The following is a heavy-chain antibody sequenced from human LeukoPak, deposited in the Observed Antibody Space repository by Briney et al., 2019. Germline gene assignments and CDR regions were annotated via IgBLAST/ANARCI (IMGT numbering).Heavy chain of an antibody. V-gene: IGHV1-18*01. CDR2: ISAYSGNT. CDR3: ARDGGQSYDILSGYYNNDWFDP. D-gene: IGHD3-9*01. Sequence: GASVKVSCKASGYTFTSYGINWVRQAPGQGLEWMGWISAYSGNTDYAQYLQGRVTMTTDTSTSTAYMELRSLRSDDTAVYYCARDGGQSYDILSGYYNNDWFDPWGQGTLVTVSS. J-gene: IGHJ5*02. CDR1: GYTFTSYG.